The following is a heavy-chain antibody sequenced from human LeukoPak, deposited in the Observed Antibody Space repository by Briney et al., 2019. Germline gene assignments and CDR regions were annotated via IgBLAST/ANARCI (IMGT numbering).Heavy chain of an antibody. CDR2: IYYTGST. CDR1: GGSISTYY. D-gene: IGHD6-19*01. J-gene: IGHJ5*02. CDR3: ARVVPYSSGWSPSRRWFDP. V-gene: IGHV4-59*12. Sequence: SETLSLTCTVSGGSISTYYWSWIRQPPGKGLEWIGYIYYTGSTNYNPSLKSRVTISVDTSKNQFSLRLSSVTAADTAVYYCARVVPYSSGWSPSRRWFDPWGQGTLVTVSS.